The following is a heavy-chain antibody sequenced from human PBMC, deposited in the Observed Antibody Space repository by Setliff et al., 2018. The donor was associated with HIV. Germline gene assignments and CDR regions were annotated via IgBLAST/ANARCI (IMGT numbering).Heavy chain of an antibody. V-gene: IGHV4-38-2*02. CDR1: GYSISSGYY. D-gene: IGHD2-15*01. Sequence: SETLSLTCTVSGYSISSGYYWGWIRQPPGKGLEWIGYIHPSGETYYSPSLMSRLTISLDTANNRFSLRLTSATAADTAIYYCARKAADVSGGGMDVWGQGTTVTVSS. CDR3: ARKAADVSGGGMDV. CDR2: IHPSGET. J-gene: IGHJ6*02.